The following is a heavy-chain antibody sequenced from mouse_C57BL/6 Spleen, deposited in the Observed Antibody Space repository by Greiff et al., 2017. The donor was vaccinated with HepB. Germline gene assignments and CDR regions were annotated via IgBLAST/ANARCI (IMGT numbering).Heavy chain of an antibody. Sequence: QVQLQQSGPELVKPGASVKISCKASGYAFSSSWMNWVKQRPGKGLEWIGRIYPGDGDTNYNGKFKGKATLTADKSSSTAYMQLSSLTSEDSAVYFCAREGMGYPYFDYWGQGTTLTVSS. V-gene: IGHV1-82*01. J-gene: IGHJ2*01. CDR1: GYAFSSSW. CDR3: AREGMGYPYFDY. CDR2: IYPGDGDT. D-gene: IGHD2-2*01.